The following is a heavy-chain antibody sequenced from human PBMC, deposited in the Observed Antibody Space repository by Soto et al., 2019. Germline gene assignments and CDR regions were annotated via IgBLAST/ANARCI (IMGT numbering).Heavy chain of an antibody. J-gene: IGHJ4*02. CDR2: ISSGGRTI. Sequence: QVQLVESGGGLVKPGGSLRLSCAASGFTFSDDYMSWIRQAPGKGLEWVSYISSGGRTIYYADSVKGRFTISRDNAKNSLYLQMNSLRADDTAVYYCARDWPMGQPDYWGQGTLVTVSS. CDR1: GFTFSDDY. V-gene: IGHV3-11*01. CDR3: ARDWPMGQPDY.